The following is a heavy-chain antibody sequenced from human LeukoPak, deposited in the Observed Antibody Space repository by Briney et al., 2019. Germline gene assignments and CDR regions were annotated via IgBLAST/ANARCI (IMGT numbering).Heavy chain of an antibody. CDR3: AKGYYDSAEGHFDH. Sequence: GGSLRLSCAASGFTFGSYAMSWVHQAPGKGLERVSAISASGISTYYADSVKGRFTISRDKSENTLYLRMSSLRAEDTAVYYCAKGYYDSAEGHFDHWGQGTLVTVSS. CDR2: ISASGIST. J-gene: IGHJ4*02. V-gene: IGHV3-23*01. D-gene: IGHD3-22*01. CDR1: GFTFGSYA.